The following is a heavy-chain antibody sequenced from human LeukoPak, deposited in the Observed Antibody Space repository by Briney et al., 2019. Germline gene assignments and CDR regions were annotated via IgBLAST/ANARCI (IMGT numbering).Heavy chain of an antibody. V-gene: IGHV3-15*01. CDR3: ATDPGPSGSGIFDY. CDR2: IKSKTDGETT. J-gene: IGHJ4*02. D-gene: IGHD3-10*01. CDR1: GFTFSSYS. Sequence: PGGSLRHSCAASGFTFSSYSMNWVRQAPGKGLEWVGRIKSKTDGETTDYATPVEGRFTISRDDSKTTLYLQMNSLKTEDTAVYYCATDPGPSGSGIFDYWGQGTLVTVSS.